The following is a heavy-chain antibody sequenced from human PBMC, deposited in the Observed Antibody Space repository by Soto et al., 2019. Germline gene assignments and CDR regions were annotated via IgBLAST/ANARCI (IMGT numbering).Heavy chain of an antibody. D-gene: IGHD1-26*01. Sequence: SGTLSLTCTASGGTVSSGSYYWSWNRPPPGKGLEWSGYIYYSGSTNYNPSLKSRVTISVDTSKNQFSLKRSPVTAADTAVYYCATDSDSIVGAPDGMDVWGQGTTVTVSS. V-gene: IGHV4-61*01. CDR3: ATDSDSIVGAPDGMDV. CDR2: IYYSGST. CDR1: GGTVSSGSYY. J-gene: IGHJ6*02.